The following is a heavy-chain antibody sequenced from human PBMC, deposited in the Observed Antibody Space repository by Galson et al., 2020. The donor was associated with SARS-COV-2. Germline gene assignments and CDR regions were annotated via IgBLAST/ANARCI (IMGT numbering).Heavy chain of an antibody. D-gene: IGHD1-26*01. CDR2: IWYDGSNK. J-gene: IGHJ6*02. Sequence: SCAASGFTFSSYGMHWVRQAPGKGLEWVAVIWYDGSNKYYADSVKGRFTISRDNSKNTLYLQMNSLRAEDTAVYYCASGSYYGDYYYYGMDVWGQGTTVTVSS. CDR1: GFTFSSYG. CDR3: ASGSYYGDYYYYGMDV. V-gene: IGHV3-33*01.